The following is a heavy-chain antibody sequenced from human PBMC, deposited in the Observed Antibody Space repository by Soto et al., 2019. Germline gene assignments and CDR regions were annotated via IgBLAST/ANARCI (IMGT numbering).Heavy chain of an antibody. CDR3: ARLGAYYQSLDP. CDR2: IYYIGST. D-gene: IGHD2-21*01. Sequence: KPSETLSLTCTVSGGSISSGGYYWNWIRQHPGKGLEWIGYIYYIGSTYYNPSLKSRVTISLDTSKNQFSLRLTSVTASDTAVYYCARLGAYYQSLDPWGQGTLVTVSS. J-gene: IGHJ5*02. V-gene: IGHV4-31*03. CDR1: GGSISSGGYY.